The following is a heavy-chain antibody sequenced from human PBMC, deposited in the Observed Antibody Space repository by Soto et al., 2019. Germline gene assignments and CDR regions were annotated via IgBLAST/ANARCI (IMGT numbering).Heavy chain of an antibody. Sequence: PSETLSLTCAVSGVSITSGYYWSWIRQPPGNGLEWIGYIYYSASTHYNPSLNSRVTISVDTSTNQFSLKLSSVTAADTGVYYCARDGYGGDFDYCGQGTLVTVS. D-gene: IGHD2-21*01. J-gene: IGHJ4*02. CDR1: GVSITSGYY. CDR2: IYYSAST. CDR3: ARDGYGGDFDY. V-gene: IGHV4-61*01.